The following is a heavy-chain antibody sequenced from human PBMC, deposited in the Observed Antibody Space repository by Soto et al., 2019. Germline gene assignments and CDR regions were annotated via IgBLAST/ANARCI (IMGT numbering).Heavy chain of an antibody. J-gene: IGHJ4*02. CDR1: GFSFTDAW. CDR3: TTDLGHMALPIFSW. V-gene: IGHV3-15*02. CDR2: IKSKTHGGTD. D-gene: IGHD1-26*01. Sequence: EVQLVESGGALVKPGGSVRLSCTASGFSFTDAWMAWVRQAPGKGLEWVGRIKSKTHGGTDDYAAPVKDRFIISRDDSKNTVYLQMESLRSEDTAIYHCTTDLGHMALPIFSWWGQGTPVTVSS.